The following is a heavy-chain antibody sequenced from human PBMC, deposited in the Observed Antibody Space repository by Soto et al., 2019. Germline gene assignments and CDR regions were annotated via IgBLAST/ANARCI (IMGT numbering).Heavy chain of an antibody. D-gene: IGHD5-12*01. Sequence: ASVKVSCKVSGYTLTELSMHWVRQAPGKGLEWMGGFDPEDGETIYAQKFQGRVTMTEDTSTDTAYMELSSLRSEDTAVYYCATDASGYDTAHFDYWGQGTLVTVSS. J-gene: IGHJ4*02. CDR3: ATDASGYDTAHFDY. V-gene: IGHV1-24*01. CDR1: GYTLTELS. CDR2: FDPEDGET.